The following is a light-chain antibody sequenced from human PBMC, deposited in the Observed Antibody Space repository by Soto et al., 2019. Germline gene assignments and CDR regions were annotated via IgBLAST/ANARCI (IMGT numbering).Light chain of an antibody. CDR1: SSDVGAYDY. Sequence: QSVLTQPASVSGSAGQSIAISCIGTSSDVGAYDYVSWYQQHPDRAPKLMIYEVSNRPSGVSNRFSGSKSVNTATLTISGLQAEDEADYYCSSYTSSSTRVFGTGTKVTVL. J-gene: IGLJ1*01. V-gene: IGLV2-14*03. CDR2: EVS. CDR3: SSYTSSSTRV.